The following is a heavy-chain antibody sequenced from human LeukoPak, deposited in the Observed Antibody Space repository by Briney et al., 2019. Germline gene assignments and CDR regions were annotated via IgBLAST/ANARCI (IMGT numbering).Heavy chain of an antibody. J-gene: IGHJ5*02. D-gene: IGHD2-2*01. CDR2: INADDGNT. Sequence: GASVKVSRKTSGYIFTTYAIHWVRQAPGRGLEWMGLINADDGNTRYSQRFQGRVTITRDTSANTAYMELSSLRFEDTAVYYCARGIVVKPSANWFDPWGQGALVTVSS. CDR3: ARGIVVKPSANWFDP. CDR1: GYIFTTYA. V-gene: IGHV1-3*01.